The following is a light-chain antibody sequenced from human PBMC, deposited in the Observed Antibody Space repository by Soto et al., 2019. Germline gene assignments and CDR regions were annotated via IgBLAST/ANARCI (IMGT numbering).Light chain of an antibody. J-gene: IGKJ5*01. CDR2: AAS. CDR1: QGIRSW. Sequence: QVTQSQFSVSAAVGERLTIPCLASQGIRSWLAWYLQKPGKAPQLLIYAASSLQCGVPSRFSGSGSGTHFTLDISRVQTEDVGTYYCMQATPLPPTFGQGTRLAI. CDR3: MQATPLPPT. V-gene: IGKV1D-12*01.